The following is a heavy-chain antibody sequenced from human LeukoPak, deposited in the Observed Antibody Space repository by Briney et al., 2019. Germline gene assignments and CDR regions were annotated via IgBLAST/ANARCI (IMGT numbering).Heavy chain of an antibody. Sequence: GASVKVSCKAAGYTFTGYYMHWVRQAPGQGLEWMGWINPNSGGTNYAQKFQGRVTMTRDTSISTAYMELSRLRSDDTAVYYCARDLPRYSYGNYYYYMDVWGKGTTVTVSS. CDR2: INPNSGGT. J-gene: IGHJ6*03. V-gene: IGHV1-2*02. CDR3: ARDLPRYSYGNYYYYMDV. D-gene: IGHD5-18*01. CDR1: GYTFTGYY.